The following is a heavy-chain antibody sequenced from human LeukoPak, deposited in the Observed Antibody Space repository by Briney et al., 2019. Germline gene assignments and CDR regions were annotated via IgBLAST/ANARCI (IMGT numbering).Heavy chain of an antibody. V-gene: IGHV3-13*04. J-gene: IGHJ4*02. CDR1: GLTFSSYD. CDR2: IGTAGDT. Sequence: GGSLRLSCAASGLTFSSYDMHWVRQATGKGLEWVSAIGTAGDTYYPGSVKGRFTISRENAKNSLYLQMNSLRAGDTAVYYCARGYYDILTGYPHFDYWGQGTLVTVSS. D-gene: IGHD3-9*01. CDR3: ARGYYDILTGYPHFDY.